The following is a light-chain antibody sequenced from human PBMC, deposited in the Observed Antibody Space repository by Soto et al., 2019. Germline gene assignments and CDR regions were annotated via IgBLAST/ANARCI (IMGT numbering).Light chain of an antibody. CDR3: GSYTSSSNYV. CDR2: HDS. J-gene: IGLJ1*01. CDR1: NIGGRS. V-gene: IGLV3-21*02. Sequence: SYELTQPPSVSVAPGQTASITCGGDNIGGRSVHWYQQKPGQAPVVVVDHDSDRPSGIPERFSGSKSGHTASLTISGLQTEDEAVYYCGSYTSSSNYVFGTGTKLTVL.